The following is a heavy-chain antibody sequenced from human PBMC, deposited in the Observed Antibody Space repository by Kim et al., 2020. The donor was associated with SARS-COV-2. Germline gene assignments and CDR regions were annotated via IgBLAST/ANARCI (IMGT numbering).Heavy chain of an antibody. V-gene: IGHV4-34*01. CDR3: ARSLPRHFGEPYYYYGMDV. J-gene: IGHJ6*01. Sequence: SETLSLTCAVYGGSFSGYYWSWIRQPPGKGLEWIGEINHSGSTNYNPSLKSRVTISVDTSKNQFSLKLSSVTAADTAVYYCARSLPRHFGEPYYYYGMDV. D-gene: IGHD3-10*01. CDR1: GGSFSGYY. CDR2: INHSGST.